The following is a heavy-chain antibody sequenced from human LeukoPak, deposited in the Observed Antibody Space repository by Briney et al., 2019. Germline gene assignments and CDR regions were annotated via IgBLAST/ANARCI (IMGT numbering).Heavy chain of an antibody. CDR2: INPNSGGT. CDR3: ARELSITGTTSWFDP. CDR1: GYTFTGYY. D-gene: IGHD1-7*01. J-gene: IGHJ5*02. Sequence: GASVKVSCKASGYTFTGYYMHWVRQAPGQGLEWMGRINPNSGGTNYAQKFQGRVTMTRDTSISTAYMELSRLRSDDTAVYYCARELSITGTTSWFDPWGQGTLVTVSS. V-gene: IGHV1-2*06.